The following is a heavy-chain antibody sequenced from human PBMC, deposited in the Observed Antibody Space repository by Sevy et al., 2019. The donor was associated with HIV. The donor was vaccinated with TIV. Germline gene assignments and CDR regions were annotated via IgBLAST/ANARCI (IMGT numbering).Heavy chain of an antibody. CDR2: INPKSGGT. Sequence: ASVKVSCKASGYTFTGYYMHWVRQAPGQGLEWMGWINPKSGGTNYAQKFQGRVTMTRDTSISTAYMELSRLRSDDTAVYYCAREVVATLFSDYFDYWGQGTLVTVSS. V-gene: IGHV1-2*02. CDR1: GYTFTGYY. CDR3: AREVVATLFSDYFDY. J-gene: IGHJ4*02. D-gene: IGHD5-12*01.